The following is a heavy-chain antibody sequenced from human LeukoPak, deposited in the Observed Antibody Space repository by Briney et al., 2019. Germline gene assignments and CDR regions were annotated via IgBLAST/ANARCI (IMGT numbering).Heavy chain of an antibody. CDR2: IYSGGST. CDR1: GFIVSSNC. D-gene: IGHD2-21*01. Sequence: PGGSLRLSCVASGFIVSSNCMSWVRQAPGKGLEWVSVIYSGGSTYYADSVKGRFTISRDNSKNTLYLQMNSLRAEDTAVYYCARSSDTFDYWGRGTLVTVSS. CDR3: ARSSDTFDY. V-gene: IGHV3-53*01. J-gene: IGHJ4*02.